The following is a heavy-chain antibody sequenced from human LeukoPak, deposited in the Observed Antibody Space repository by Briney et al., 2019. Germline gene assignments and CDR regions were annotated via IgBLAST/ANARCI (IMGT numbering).Heavy chain of an antibody. V-gene: IGHV4-34*01. CDR1: GGSISSYY. D-gene: IGHD3-9*01. Sequence: PSETLSLTCTVSGGSISSYYWSWIRQPPGKGLEWIGEINHSGSTNYNPSLKSRVTISVDTSKNQFSLKLSSVTAADTAVYYCARLGPLLRYFDWLPPAAFDIWGQGTMVTVSS. J-gene: IGHJ3*02. CDR2: INHSGST. CDR3: ARLGPLLRYFDWLPPAAFDI.